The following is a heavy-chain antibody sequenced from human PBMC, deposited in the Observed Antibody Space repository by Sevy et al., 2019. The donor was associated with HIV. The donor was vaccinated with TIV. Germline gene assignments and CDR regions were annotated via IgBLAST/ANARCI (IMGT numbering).Heavy chain of an antibody. J-gene: IGHJ4*02. CDR2: INQDGSEK. D-gene: IGHD3-10*01. CDR3: ARVGIFEGSESHFGFTDY. V-gene: IGHV3-7*01. CDR1: GFTFATYW. Sequence: GGSLRLSCAASGFTFATYWMTWVRQAPGKGLEWVANINQDGSEKNYVDSMKGRFTISRDNAKNSLYVQMNSLRAEDTAVYYCARVGIFEGSESHFGFTDYWGQGILVTVSS.